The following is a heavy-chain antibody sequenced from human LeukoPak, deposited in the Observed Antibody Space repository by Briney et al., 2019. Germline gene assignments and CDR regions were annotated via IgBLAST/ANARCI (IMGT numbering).Heavy chain of an antibody. CDR3: ARDHPRYYYDSSGHFQKQHAFDI. D-gene: IGHD3-22*01. V-gene: IGHV4-59*01. CDR1: GGSISSYY. J-gene: IGHJ3*02. CDR2: IYYSGST. Sequence: SETLSLTCTVSGGSISSYYWSWIRQPPGKGLEWIGYIYYSGSTNYNPSLKSRVTISVDTSKNQFSLKLSSVTAADTAVYYCARDHPRYYYDSSGHFQKQHAFDIWGQGTMVTVSS.